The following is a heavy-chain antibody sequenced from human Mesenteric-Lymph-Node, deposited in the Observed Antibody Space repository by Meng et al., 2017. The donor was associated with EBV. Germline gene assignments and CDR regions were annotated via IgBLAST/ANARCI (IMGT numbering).Heavy chain of an antibody. CDR1: GGSISNAHW. Sequence: QVQTTESGPGLVKPSGTLSLPCGVSGGSISNAHWWSWVRQPPGKGLEWIGEMYHSGSTNYNPSLKSRVTISVDKSKNQFFLNLNSVTAADTAVYYCARGREYSWGYWGQGTLVTVSS. CDR3: ARGREYSWGY. J-gene: IGHJ4*02. V-gene: IGHV4-4*02. D-gene: IGHD4-11*01. CDR2: MYHSGST.